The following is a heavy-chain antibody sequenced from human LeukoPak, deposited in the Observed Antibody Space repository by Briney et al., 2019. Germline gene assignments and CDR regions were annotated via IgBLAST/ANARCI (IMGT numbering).Heavy chain of an antibody. CDR2: ISYDGSNK. CDR1: GFTFSSYG. Sequence: HPGGSLRLSCAASGFTFSSYGMHWVRQAPGKGLEWVAVISYDGSNKYYADSVKGRFTISRDNSKNTLYLQMNSLRAEDTAVYYCAKDLLKASGVLPDYWGQGALVTVSS. CDR3: AKDLLKASGVLPDY. J-gene: IGHJ4*02. D-gene: IGHD2-8*01. V-gene: IGHV3-30*18.